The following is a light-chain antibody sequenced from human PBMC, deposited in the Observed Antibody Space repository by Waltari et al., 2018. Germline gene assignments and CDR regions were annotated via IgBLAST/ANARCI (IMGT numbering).Light chain of an antibody. CDR3: QQYENLPPF. CDR1: QDISNY. J-gene: IGKJ2*01. CDR2: DAS. V-gene: IGKV1-33*01. Sequence: DIQMTQSPSSLSASVGDRVTITCQASQDISNYLNWYQQKPGKAPKLLIYDASNLETGVPSRFSGSGSGTDFIFTISSLQPEDIATYYCQQYENLPPFFGQGTKLEIE.